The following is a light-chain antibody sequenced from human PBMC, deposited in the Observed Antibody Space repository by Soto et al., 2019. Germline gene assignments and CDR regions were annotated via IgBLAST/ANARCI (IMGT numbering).Light chain of an antibody. J-gene: IGLJ2*01. Sequence: QSVLTQPASVSGSPGQSITISCTGSNSDIGSYNYVSWYQQHPGKAPKLLIYDNYKRASGIPDRFSASKSGTSATLGITGLQTGDEADYYCGTWDSSLRGVVFGGGTKLTVL. V-gene: IGLV1-51*01. CDR3: GTWDSSLRGVV. CDR2: DNY. CDR1: NSDIGSYNY.